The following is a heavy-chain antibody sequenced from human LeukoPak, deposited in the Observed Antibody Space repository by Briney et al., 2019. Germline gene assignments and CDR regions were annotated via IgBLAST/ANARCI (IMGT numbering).Heavy chain of an antibody. CDR3: ASGAAAGTSHLDY. Sequence: SETLSLTCAVYGGSFSGYYLSWIRQPPGKGLEWIGEINHSGSTNYNPSLKSRVTISVDTSKNQFSLKLSSVTAADTAVYYCASGAAAGTSHLDYWGQGTLVTVSS. CDR2: INHSGST. J-gene: IGHJ4*02. D-gene: IGHD6-13*01. CDR1: GGSFSGYY. V-gene: IGHV4-34*01.